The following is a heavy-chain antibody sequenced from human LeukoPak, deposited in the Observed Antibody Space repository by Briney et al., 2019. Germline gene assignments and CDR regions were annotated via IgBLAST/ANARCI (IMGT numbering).Heavy chain of an antibody. CDR2: IIPIFGTA. CDR1: GGTISSYT. V-gene: IGHV1-69*13. D-gene: IGHD6-19*01. Sequence: SVKVSCKASGGTISSYTISWVRQAPGQGLEWMGGIIPIFGTANYAQKFQGRVTITADESTSTAYMELSSLRSEDTAVYYCARLSGGWRLYYFDYWGQGTLVTVSS. CDR3: ARLSGGWRLYYFDY. J-gene: IGHJ4*02.